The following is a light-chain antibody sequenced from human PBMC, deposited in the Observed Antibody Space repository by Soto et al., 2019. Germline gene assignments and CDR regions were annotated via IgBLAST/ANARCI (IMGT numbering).Light chain of an antibody. Sequence: QSVLTQPASVSGSPGQSITISCTGTSSDVGGYNYVSWYQQHPGKAPKLMIYEVSNRPSGVSNRFSGSKSGNTASLTISGLQAEDEADDYCSSYTSRSTVVFGGGTKLTVL. CDR2: EVS. J-gene: IGLJ2*01. V-gene: IGLV2-14*01. CDR1: SSDVGGYNY. CDR3: SSYTSRSTVV.